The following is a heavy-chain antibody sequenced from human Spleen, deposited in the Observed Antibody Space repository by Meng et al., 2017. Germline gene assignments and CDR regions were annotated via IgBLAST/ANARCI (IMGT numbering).Heavy chain of an antibody. Sequence: VQPHASGPNLVTPSYTLSLTCTVSGGSVRSGSYYGSWIRQPPGKGLEWIGHIYYSGSTNYNPSLKSRVTISVDTSKNQFSLKLSSVTAADTAVYFCARSSTSPASYFFDYWGQGTLVTVSS. J-gene: IGHJ4*02. CDR3: ARSSTSPASYFFDY. V-gene: IGHV4-61*01. D-gene: IGHD6-6*01. CDR2: IYYSGST. CDR1: GGSVRSGSYY.